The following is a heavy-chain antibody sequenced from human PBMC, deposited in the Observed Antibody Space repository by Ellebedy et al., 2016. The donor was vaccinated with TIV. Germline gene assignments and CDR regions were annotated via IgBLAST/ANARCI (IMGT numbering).Heavy chain of an antibody. V-gene: IGHV3-30*02. CDR3: ARVLSNSWYRGPLDS. CDR2: IRFDGNNA. Sequence: GGSLRLSCAASGFTFNNSGMNWVRQAPGKGLEWVAFIRFDGNNAYYADSVKGRFTVSRDNAKNSLYLQMNSLRVEDTAVYYCARVLSNSWYRGPLDSWGQGTLVTVSS. CDR1: GFTFNNSG. J-gene: IGHJ4*02. D-gene: IGHD6-13*01.